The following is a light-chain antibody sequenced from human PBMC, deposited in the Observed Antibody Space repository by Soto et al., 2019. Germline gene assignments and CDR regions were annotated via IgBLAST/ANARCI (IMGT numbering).Light chain of an antibody. V-gene: IGLV2-8*01. CDR1: SSDVGAYNY. J-gene: IGLJ1*01. CDR2: EVS. Sequence: QSVLTQPPSASGSPGQSVTISCTGTSSDVGAYNYVSWYQQHPGKAPTLIIYEVSQRPSGVPDRFSGSKSGNTASLTVSGLQADDEADYYCSSYAGTNNYVFGTGTKVTVL. CDR3: SSYAGTNNYV.